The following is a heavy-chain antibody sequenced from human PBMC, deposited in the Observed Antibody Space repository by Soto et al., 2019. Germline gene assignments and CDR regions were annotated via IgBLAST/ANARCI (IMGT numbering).Heavy chain of an antibody. Sequence: QVQLVQSGAEVKKPGASVKVSCKASGRTFTSDGISWVRQAPGQGLEWMGWISGYNGNTNFAQKLQGRVTMTTDTSTSTAYMELRSLRSDDTAVYYCARDAGVRGLISMGVWGQGTTVTVSS. CDR2: ISGYNGNT. CDR3: ARDAGVRGLISMGV. V-gene: IGHV1-18*01. CDR1: GRTFTSDG. J-gene: IGHJ6*02. D-gene: IGHD3-10*01.